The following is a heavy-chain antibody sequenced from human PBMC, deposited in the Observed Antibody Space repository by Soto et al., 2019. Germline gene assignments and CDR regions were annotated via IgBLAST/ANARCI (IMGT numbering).Heavy chain of an antibody. J-gene: IGHJ4*02. CDR2: IYHSGST. D-gene: IGHD6-13*01. CDR1: GGSISSYD. CDR3: ASSHAGAHITAAVH. Sequence: SETLSLTCTVSGGSISSYDWSWIRQPPGKGLEWIGYIYHSGSTYYNPSLKSRVTISVDRSKNQFSLKLSSVTAADTAVYYCASSHAGAHITAAVHWGQGTLVTVS. V-gene: IGHV4-59*12.